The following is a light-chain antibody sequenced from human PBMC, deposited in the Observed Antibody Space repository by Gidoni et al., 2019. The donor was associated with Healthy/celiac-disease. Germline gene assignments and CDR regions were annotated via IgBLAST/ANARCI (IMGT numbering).Light chain of an antibody. Sequence: SYELTQPPSVSVSPGQTASITCSGDKLGDKYACWYQQTPGQSPVLVIYQDSKRPSGIPERFSGSNSGNTATLTISGTQAMDEADYYCQAWDSSNNYVFGTGTKVTVL. CDR1: KLGDKY. V-gene: IGLV3-1*01. CDR3: QAWDSSNNYV. CDR2: QDS. J-gene: IGLJ1*01.